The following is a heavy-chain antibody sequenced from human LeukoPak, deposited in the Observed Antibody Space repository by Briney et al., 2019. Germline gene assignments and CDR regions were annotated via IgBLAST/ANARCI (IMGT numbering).Heavy chain of an antibody. J-gene: IGHJ4*02. V-gene: IGHV5-51*01. Sequence: GESLKISCKGSGYIFTTYWIGWVRQMPGKGLEWMGIIYPGDSDTRYSPSFQGQVTISADKSISTAYLQWSSLRASDTAMYYCARQVAQLATIDYWGQGTLVTVSS. CDR3: ARQVAQLATIDY. CDR1: GYIFTTYW. CDR2: IYPGDSDT. D-gene: IGHD5-24*01.